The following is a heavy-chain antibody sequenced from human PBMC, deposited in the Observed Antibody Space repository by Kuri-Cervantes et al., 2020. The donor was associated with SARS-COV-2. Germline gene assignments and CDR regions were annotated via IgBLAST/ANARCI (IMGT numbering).Heavy chain of an antibody. CDR1: GGSISFYY. CDR3: ARQGMVRGVVRLYEGYTDV. V-gene: IGHV4-59*08. J-gene: IGHJ6*03. D-gene: IGHD3-10*01. CDR2: IYYSGST. Sequence: GSLRLSCTVAGGSISFYYWSWIRQPPGKGLEWIGYIYYSGSTNYNPSLKSRVTISVDTSKNQFSLKLSSVTAADTAVYYCARQGMVRGVVRLYEGYTDVWGKGTTVTVSS.